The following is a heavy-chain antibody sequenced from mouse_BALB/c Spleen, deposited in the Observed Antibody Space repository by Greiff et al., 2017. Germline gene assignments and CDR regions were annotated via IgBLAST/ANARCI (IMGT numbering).Heavy chain of an antibody. V-gene: IGHV5-4*02. D-gene: IGHD2-13*01. CDR1: GFTFSDYS. Sequence: EVQRVESGGGLVKPGGSLKLSCAASGFTFSDYSMYWVRQTPEKRLEWVATISDGGSYTYYPDSVKGRFTISRDNAKNNLYLQMSSLKSEDTAMYYCARDHSDGDPYYAMDYWGQGTSVTVSS. CDR3: ARDHSDGDPYYAMDY. CDR2: ISDGGSYT. J-gene: IGHJ4*01.